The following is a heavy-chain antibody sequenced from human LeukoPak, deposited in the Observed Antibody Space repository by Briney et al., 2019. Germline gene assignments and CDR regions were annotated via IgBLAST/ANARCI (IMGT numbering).Heavy chain of an antibody. Sequence: PGGSLRLSCAASGFTFSSYAMHWVRQAPGKGLECVSYISSSGNTTYHADSVKGRFTISRDNAKNSLYLQMSSLRAEDTAVYYCARDGGSSWYFDYWGQGTLVTVSS. CDR1: GFTFSSYA. CDR2: ISSSGNTT. J-gene: IGHJ4*02. CDR3: ARDGGSSWYFDY. D-gene: IGHD6-13*01. V-gene: IGHV3-48*04.